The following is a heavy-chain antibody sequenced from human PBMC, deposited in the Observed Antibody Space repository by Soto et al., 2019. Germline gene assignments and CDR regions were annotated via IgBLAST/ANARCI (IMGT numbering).Heavy chain of an antibody. CDR2: IDPSDSQT. CDR1: GYSFAGYW. Sequence: GESLKISCKGSGYSFAGYWVTWVRQKPGKGLEWMGRIDPSDSQTYYSPSFRGHVTISVTKSITTVFLQWSSLRASDTAMYYCARQIYDSDTGPNFQYYFDSWGQGTPVTVYS. CDR3: ARQIYDSDTGPNFQYYFDS. J-gene: IGHJ4*02. D-gene: IGHD3-22*01. V-gene: IGHV5-10-1*01.